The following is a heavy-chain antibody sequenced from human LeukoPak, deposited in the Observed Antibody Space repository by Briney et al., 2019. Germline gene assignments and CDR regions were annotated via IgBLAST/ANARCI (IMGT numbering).Heavy chain of an antibody. V-gene: IGHV4-59*10. CDR3: ARPARIAAAGRHWFDP. J-gene: IGHJ5*02. Sequence: SETLSLTCAVYGGSFSGYYWSWIRQPAGKGLEWIGRIYTSGSTTYNSSLKSRVTISLDTSKNQFSLKLSSVTAADTAVYYCARPARIAAAGRHWFDPWGQGTLVTVSS. D-gene: IGHD6-13*01. CDR1: GGSFSGYY. CDR2: IYTSGST.